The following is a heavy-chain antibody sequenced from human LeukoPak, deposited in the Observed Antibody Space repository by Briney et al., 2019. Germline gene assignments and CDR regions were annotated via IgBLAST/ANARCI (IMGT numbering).Heavy chain of an antibody. J-gene: IGHJ4*02. V-gene: IGHV4-34*01. CDR2: VNHSGST. D-gene: IGHD3-22*01. CDR3: ARHDHYDSSGDIDY. Sequence: PSETLSLTCAVYGGSFSDYYWSWIRQPPGKGLEWIGEVNHSGSTNYNPSLKSRVTISVDTSKNQFSLKLSSVTAADTAVYYCARHDHYDSSGDIDYWGQGTLVTVSS. CDR1: GGSFSDYY.